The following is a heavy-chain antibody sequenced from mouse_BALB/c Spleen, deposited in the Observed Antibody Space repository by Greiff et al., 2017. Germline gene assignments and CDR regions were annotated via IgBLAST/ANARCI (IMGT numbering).Heavy chain of an antibody. CDR3: ARWYALFAY. D-gene: IGHD1-1*02. V-gene: IGHV1-7*01. J-gene: IGHJ3*01. CDR1: GYTFTSYW. Sequence: VKLQESGAELAKPGASVKMSCKASGYTFTSYWMHWVKQRPGQGLEWIGYINPSTGYTEYNQKFKDKATLTADKSSSTAYMQLSSLTSEDSAVYYCARWYALFAYWGQGTLVTVSA. CDR2: INPSTGYT.